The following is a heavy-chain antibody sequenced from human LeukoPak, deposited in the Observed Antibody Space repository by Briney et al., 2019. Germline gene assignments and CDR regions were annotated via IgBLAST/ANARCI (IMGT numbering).Heavy chain of an antibody. CDR1: GGSISGYY. V-gene: IGHV4-34*01. D-gene: IGHD3-22*01. CDR3: ARAVNYYDSSGSHKIYYYYGMDV. J-gene: IGHJ6*02. Sequence: ASETLSLTCTVSGGSISGYYWSWIRQPPGKGLEWIGEINHSGSTNYNPSLKSRVTISVDTSKNQFSLKLSSVTAADTAVYYCARAVNYYDSSGSHKIYYYYGMDVWGRGTTVTVSS. CDR2: INHSGST.